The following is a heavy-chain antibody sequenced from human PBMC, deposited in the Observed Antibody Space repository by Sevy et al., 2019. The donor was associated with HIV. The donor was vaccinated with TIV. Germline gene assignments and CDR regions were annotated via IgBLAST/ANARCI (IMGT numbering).Heavy chain of an antibody. V-gene: IGHV3-15*07. J-gene: IGHJ4*02. CDR3: TTSYSNYYYFDY. D-gene: IGHD4-4*01. CDR2: IKSKTDGGTT. CDR1: GFTFSNAW. Sequence: GGSLRLSCAASGFTFSNAWMNWVRQAPGKGLEWVGRIKSKTDGGTTDYAAPVKGRFTISRDDSKNTLYLQMNSLKTEDTTVYYCTTSYSNYYYFDYWGQGTLVTVSS.